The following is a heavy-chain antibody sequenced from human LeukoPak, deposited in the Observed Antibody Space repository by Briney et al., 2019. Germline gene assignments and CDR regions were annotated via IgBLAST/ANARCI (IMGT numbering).Heavy chain of an antibody. V-gene: IGHV4-39*07. J-gene: IGHJ4*02. CDR1: GGSISSSSYY. CDR2: VYYSGST. CDR3: ARGRYSSGCDY. Sequence: SETLSLTCTVSGGSISSSSYYWGWIRQPPEKGLEWIGSVYYSGSTYYSPSLKSRVTISVDTSKNQFSLKLSSVTAADTAVYYCARGRYSSGCDYWGQGTLVTVSS. D-gene: IGHD6-19*01.